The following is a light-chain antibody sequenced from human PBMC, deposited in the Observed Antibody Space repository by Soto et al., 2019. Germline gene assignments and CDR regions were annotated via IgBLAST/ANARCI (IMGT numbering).Light chain of an antibody. J-gene: IGKJ1*01. Sequence: DLQMTPSHSTLYGSVVARVTISCRASQTISSWLAWYQQKPGKAPKLLIYKASSLKSGVPSRFSGSGSGTEFTLTISSLQPDDFATYYCQQYNSYSEAFGQGTKVDIK. CDR3: QQYNSYSEA. CDR1: QTISSW. V-gene: IGKV1-5*03. CDR2: KAS.